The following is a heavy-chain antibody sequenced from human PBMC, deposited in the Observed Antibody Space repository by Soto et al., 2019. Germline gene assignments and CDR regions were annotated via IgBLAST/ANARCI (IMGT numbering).Heavy chain of an antibody. V-gene: IGHV4-30-4*01. CDR2: IFYSGST. CDR1: GGSISSGYYY. Sequence: SKTLSLTCTLSGGSISSGYYYWSWIRQPPGKGLEWIGYIFYSGSTYYNPSLKSRVSISVDTSKNQFSLKLSSVTAADTAVYYCARAAPVVTHVWGQGTTVTVSS. CDR3: ARAAPVVTHV. J-gene: IGHJ6*02. D-gene: IGHD5-18*01.